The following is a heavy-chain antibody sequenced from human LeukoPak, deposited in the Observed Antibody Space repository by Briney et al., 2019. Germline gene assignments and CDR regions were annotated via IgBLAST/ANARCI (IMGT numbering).Heavy chain of an antibody. D-gene: IGHD2-2*02. CDR1: GYSFTSYW. Sequence: GESLKISCKGSGYSFTSYWIGWVRQMPGKGLEWMGIIYPGDSDTRYSPSFQGQVTISADKSISTAYLQWSSLKASDTAMYYCARHMGFVVLPAAIDYWGQGTLVTVSS. CDR3: ARHMGFVVLPAAIDY. V-gene: IGHV5-51*01. J-gene: IGHJ4*02. CDR2: IYPGDSDT.